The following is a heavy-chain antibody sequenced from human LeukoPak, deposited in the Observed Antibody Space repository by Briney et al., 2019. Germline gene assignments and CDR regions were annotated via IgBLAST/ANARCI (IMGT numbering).Heavy chain of an antibody. CDR3: ARDRWELLPYFGMDV. CDR2: IYHSGST. CDR1: GGSISSSNG. V-gene: IGHV4-4*02. Sequence: SGTLSLTCAVSGGSISSSNGWSWVRQPPGKGLEWIGVIYHSGSTNYNPSLKSRVTISVDKSKNQFSLKLSSVTAADTAVYYCARDRWELLPYFGMDVWGQGTTVTVSS. D-gene: IGHD1-26*01. J-gene: IGHJ6*02.